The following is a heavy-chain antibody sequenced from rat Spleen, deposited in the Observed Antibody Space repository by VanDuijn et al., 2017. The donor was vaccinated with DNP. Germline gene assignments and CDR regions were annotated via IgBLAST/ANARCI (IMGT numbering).Heavy chain of an antibody. CDR3: TTGTGWFGS. V-gene: IGHV5-27*01. CDR1: GFSFRDYD. Sequence: EVQLVESGGDLMQPGRSLKLSCVASGFSFRDYDMAWVRQAPSKGLEWVACMSPTTRSSYYRDSVRGRFTVSRDDSTSTLYLQMDSLRSEDTATYFCTTGTGWFGSWGQGTLVTVSS. CDR2: MSPTTRSS. J-gene: IGHJ3*01. D-gene: IGHD5-1*01.